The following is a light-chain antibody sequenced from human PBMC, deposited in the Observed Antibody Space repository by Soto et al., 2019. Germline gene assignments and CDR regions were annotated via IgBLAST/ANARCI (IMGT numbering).Light chain of an antibody. CDR1: SSDVGAYDY. J-gene: IGLJ1*01. CDR3: SSFVGPYTYV. Sequence: QSVLTQPCSVSGSPGQSVTISCTGTSSDVGAYDYVSWYQHHPGKAPKVTIYDVSKRPSGVPDRFSGSKSGNTASLTISGLQAEDEADYYCSSFVGPYTYVFGTGTKLTVL. V-gene: IGLV2-11*01. CDR2: DVS.